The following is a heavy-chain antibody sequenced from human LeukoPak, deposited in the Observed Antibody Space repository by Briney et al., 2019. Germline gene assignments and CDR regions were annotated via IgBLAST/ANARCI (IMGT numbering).Heavy chain of an antibody. CDR3: ARGGSYLSAFDI. V-gene: IGHV3-53*01. D-gene: IGHD1-26*01. CDR2: IYSGGST. Sequence: GGSLRLSCAASGFTFSTYGMSWVRQAPGKGLEWVSIIYSGGSTFYADSVKGRFTISRDNSKNTLYLQMNSLRAEDTAVYYCARGGSYLSAFDIWGQGTMVTVSS. J-gene: IGHJ3*02. CDR1: GFTFSTYG.